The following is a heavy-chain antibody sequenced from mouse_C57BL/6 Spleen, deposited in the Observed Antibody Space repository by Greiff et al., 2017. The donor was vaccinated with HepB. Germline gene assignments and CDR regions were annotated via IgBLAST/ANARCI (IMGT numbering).Heavy chain of an antibody. Sequence: EESGPGLVKPSQSLSLTCSVTGYSITSGYYWNWIRQFPGNKLEWMGYISYDGSNNYNPSLKNRISITRDTSKNQFFLKLNSVTTEDTATYYCAREGKNYSLDYWGQGTTLTVSS. CDR3: AREGKNYSLDY. CDR1: GYSITSGYY. CDR2: ISYDGSN. D-gene: IGHD2-12*01. J-gene: IGHJ2*01. V-gene: IGHV3-6*01.